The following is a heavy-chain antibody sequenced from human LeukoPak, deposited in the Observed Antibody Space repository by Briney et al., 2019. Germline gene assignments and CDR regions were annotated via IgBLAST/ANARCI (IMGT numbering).Heavy chain of an antibody. Sequence: GGSLRLSCAASGFTFSSYWMHWVRQAPGKGLVWVSRINSDGSSTNYADSVKGRFTISRNNDKNTLNLQMNSLRAEDTAVYYCARTDYYDLSKYYDYWGQGTLVTVSS. V-gene: IGHV3-74*01. CDR1: GFTFSSYW. D-gene: IGHD3-22*01. J-gene: IGHJ4*02. CDR2: INSDGSST. CDR3: ARTDYYDLSKYYDY.